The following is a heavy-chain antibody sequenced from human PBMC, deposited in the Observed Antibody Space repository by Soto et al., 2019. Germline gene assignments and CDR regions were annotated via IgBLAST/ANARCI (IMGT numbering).Heavy chain of an antibody. J-gene: IGHJ6*02. CDR1: GFTFSSYA. V-gene: IGHV3-30-3*01. CDR2: ISYDGSNK. Sequence: QVQLVESGGGVVQPGRSLRLSCAASGFTFSSYAMHWVRQAPGKGLEWVAVISYDGSNKYYADSVKGRFTISRDNSKNTLYLQMNSLRAEDTAVYYCARDRWNDPCGMDVWGQGTTVTVSS. D-gene: IGHD1-1*01. CDR3: ARDRWNDPCGMDV.